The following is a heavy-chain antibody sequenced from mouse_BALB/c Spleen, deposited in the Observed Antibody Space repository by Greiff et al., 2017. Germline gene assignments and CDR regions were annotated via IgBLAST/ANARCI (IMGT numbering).Heavy chain of an antibody. CDR2: IRNKANGYTT. CDR3: AREGGITPYYFDY. CDR1: GFTFTDYY. J-gene: IGHJ2*01. V-gene: IGHV7-3*02. D-gene: IGHD1-2*01. Sequence: EVQLVESGGGLVQPGGSLRLSCATSGFTFTDYYMSWVRQPPGKALEWLGFIRNKANGYTTEYSASVKGRFTISRDNSQSILYLQMNTLRAEDSATYYCAREGGITPYYFDYWGQGTTLTVSS.